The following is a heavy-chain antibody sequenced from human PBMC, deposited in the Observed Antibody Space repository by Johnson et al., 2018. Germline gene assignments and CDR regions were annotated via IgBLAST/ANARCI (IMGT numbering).Heavy chain of an antibody. V-gene: IGHV3-11*04. Sequence: QVQLVQSGGGLVKPGGSLRLYCTASGFTFSDYYMSWIRQAPGKGLEWISYISVSGNTIYYADSVKGRFTISRANAKNSVFLHMNSLRAEDTAVYHCARGDSVVVTAIGDVWGKGTTVTVSS. CDR1: GFTFSDYY. D-gene: IGHD2-21*02. J-gene: IGHJ6*04. CDR3: ARGDSVVVTAIGDV. CDR2: ISVSGNTI.